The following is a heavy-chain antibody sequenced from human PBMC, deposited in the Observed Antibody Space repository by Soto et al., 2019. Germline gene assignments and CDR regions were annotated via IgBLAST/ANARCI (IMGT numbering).Heavy chain of an antibody. V-gene: IGHV4-59*08. CDR3: AGIKGGAGYFDY. D-gene: IGHD3-16*01. CDR1: GGSISSYS. J-gene: IGHJ4*02. CDR2: FYYCGST. Sequence: QVQLQESGPGLVKPSETLSLTCTVSGGSISSYSWSWFRQPPGKGLEWIGYFYYCGSTNYNPSLKSRVTISVDTSKNQSSLKLSSVTAADTAVYYCAGIKGGAGYFDYWGQGTLVTVSS.